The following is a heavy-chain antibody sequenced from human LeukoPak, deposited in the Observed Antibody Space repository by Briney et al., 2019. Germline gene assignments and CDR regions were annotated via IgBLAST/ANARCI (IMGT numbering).Heavy chain of an antibody. CDR1: GFSFIKYP. Sequence: GGSLRLSCSASGFSFIKYPMHWVRQAPGKGPEYVSTISSNGESTYYGDSVKGRFTSSRDTSKNTLYLQMSSLRAEDTAVYYCVKDLDDNSPPDAFDIWGQGTMVTVAS. V-gene: IGHV3-64D*06. J-gene: IGHJ3*02. CDR3: VKDLDDNSPPDAFDI. CDR2: ISSNGEST. D-gene: IGHD5-24*01.